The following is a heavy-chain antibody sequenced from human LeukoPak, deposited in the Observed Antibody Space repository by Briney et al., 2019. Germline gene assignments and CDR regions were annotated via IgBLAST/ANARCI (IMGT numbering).Heavy chain of an antibody. D-gene: IGHD6-19*01. CDR2: IYQSGST. CDR3: ARVKYTSGWHFDY. V-gene: IGHV4-30-2*01. CDR1: GGSISSGAYS. Sequence: PSETLSLTCAVSGGSISSGAYSWSWIRQPPGKGLEWIGYIYQSGSTYYNPSLKSRVTISVDRSKNQFSLKLSSVTAADTAVYYCARVKYTSGWHFDYWGQGTLVTVSS. J-gene: IGHJ4*02.